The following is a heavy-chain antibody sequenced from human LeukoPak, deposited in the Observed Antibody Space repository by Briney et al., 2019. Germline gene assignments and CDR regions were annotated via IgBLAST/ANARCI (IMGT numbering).Heavy chain of an antibody. CDR3: ARGLYGSGSYYYYYGMDV. CDR1: GDSVSGNSAA. D-gene: IGHD3-10*01. V-gene: IGHV6-1*01. J-gene: IGHJ6*02. CDR2: TYYRSKWYG. Sequence: SQTLSLTCAISGDSVSGNSAAWNWIRQSPSRGLEWLGRTYYRSKWYGDYAVSVKSRITINPDTSKNQFSLQLNSVTPEDTAVYYCARGLYGSGSYYYYYGMDVWGQGTTVTVSS.